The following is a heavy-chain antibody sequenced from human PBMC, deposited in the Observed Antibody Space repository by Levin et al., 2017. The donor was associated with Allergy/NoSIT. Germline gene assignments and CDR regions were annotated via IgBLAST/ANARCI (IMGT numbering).Heavy chain of an antibody. CDR1: GFTFSSYW. Sequence: GGSLRLSCAASGFTFSSYWMHWVRQAPGKGLVWVSRINSDGSSTSYADSVKGRFTISRDNAKNTLYLQMNSLRAEDTAVYYCARVLPNKQYYYYGMDVWGQGTTVTVSS. CDR3: ARVLPNKQYYYYGMDV. V-gene: IGHV3-74*01. J-gene: IGHJ6*02. CDR2: INSDGSST. D-gene: IGHD2-15*01.